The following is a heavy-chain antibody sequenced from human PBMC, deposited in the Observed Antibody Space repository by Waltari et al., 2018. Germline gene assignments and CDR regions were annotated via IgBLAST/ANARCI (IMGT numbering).Heavy chain of an antibody. CDR2: IIGSSGST. J-gene: IGHJ4*02. CDR3: AKDQYTSSRRGFDS. Sequence: EVQLSESGGGLVQPGGSLRLSCAASGVNLSSYAMSWVRQAPGEGCGLFTTIIGSSGSTYYADSVKGRFTISRDISKNTLFLQMNSLRAEDTDLYSCAKDQYTSSRRGFDSWGQGTLVTVSS. D-gene: IGHD3-10*01. V-gene: IGHV3-23*01. CDR1: GVNLSSYA.